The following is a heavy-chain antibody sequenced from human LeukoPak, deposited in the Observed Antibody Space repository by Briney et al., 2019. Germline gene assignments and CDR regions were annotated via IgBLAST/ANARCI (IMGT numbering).Heavy chain of an antibody. V-gene: IGHV3-74*01. D-gene: IGHD6-13*01. CDR3: ARDDVKASYSSSWYDENYYYGMDV. CDR1: GFTFSSYW. J-gene: IGHJ6*02. Sequence: GGSLRLSCAASGFTFSSYWMHWVRQAPGKGLVWVSRINSDGSSTSYADSVKGRFTISRDNAKNTLYLQMNSLRAEDTAVYYCARDDVKASYSSSWYDENYYYGMDVWGQGTTVTVSS. CDR2: INSDGSST.